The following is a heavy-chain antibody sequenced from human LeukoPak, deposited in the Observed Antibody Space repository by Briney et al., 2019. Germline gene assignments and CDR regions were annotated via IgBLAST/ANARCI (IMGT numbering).Heavy chain of an antibody. CDR3: ARDGDGTFQH. D-gene: IGHD6-13*01. J-gene: IGHJ1*01. CDR1: ADSISSNSAA. Sequence: PSQTLSLTCSISADSISSNSAACNLIKQSPSRGLELLGRTYYRSKWYNDYAVSVKSRITINPDTSKNQFSLQLNSVTPEDTAVYYCARDGDGTFQHWGQGTLVTVSS. V-gene: IGHV6-1*01. CDR2: TYYRSKWYN.